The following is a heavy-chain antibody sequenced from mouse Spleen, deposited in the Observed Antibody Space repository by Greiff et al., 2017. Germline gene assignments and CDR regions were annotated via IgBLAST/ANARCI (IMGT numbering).Heavy chain of an antibody. CDR2: IYPGSGST. CDR3: ARSDYGNYYYAMDY. Sequence: VQLQQSGAELVKPGASVKMSCKASGYTFTSYWITWVKQRPGQGLEWIGDIYPGSGSTNYNEKFKSKATLTVDTSSSTAYMQLSSLTSEDSAVYYCARSDYGNYYYAMDYWGQGTSVTVSS. J-gene: IGHJ4*01. V-gene: IGHV1-55*01. D-gene: IGHD2-1*01. CDR1: GYTFTSYW.